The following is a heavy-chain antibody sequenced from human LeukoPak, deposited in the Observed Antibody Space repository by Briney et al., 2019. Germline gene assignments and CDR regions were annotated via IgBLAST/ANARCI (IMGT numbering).Heavy chain of an antibody. J-gene: IGHJ4*02. Sequence: GGSLRLSCAASGFTSSVYAIHWVRQAPGKGLEWVAFIRFDGSNEKYADSVKGRFTISRDKSKNTLYLQMNSLGAEDTAVYYCAKDRGDLPPYFDYWGQGTLVTVSS. D-gene: IGHD2-21*02. CDR3: AKDRGDLPPYFDY. CDR2: IRFDGSNE. V-gene: IGHV3-30*02. CDR1: GFTSSVYA.